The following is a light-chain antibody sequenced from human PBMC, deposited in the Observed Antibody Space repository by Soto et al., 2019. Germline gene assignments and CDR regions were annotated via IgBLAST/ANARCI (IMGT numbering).Light chain of an antibody. CDR2: GVS. Sequence: EIVLTQSPGTLSLSPGERATLSCRASQSVRSSYLAWYQQKLGQAPRLLIYGVSNRATGIPDRFSGSGSGTDFTLTTSRLESEDFEVYYCQQYGTSPRTFGQGTKVEIK. CDR1: QSVRSSY. CDR3: QQYGTSPRT. V-gene: IGKV3-20*01. J-gene: IGKJ1*01.